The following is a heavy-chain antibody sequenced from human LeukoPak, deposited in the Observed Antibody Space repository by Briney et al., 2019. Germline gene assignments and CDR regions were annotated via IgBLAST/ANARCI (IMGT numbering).Heavy chain of an antibody. J-gene: IGHJ4*02. CDR2: IYTSGST. D-gene: IGHD3-10*01. V-gene: IGHV4-4*07. Sequence: SETLSLTCTVSGGSISSYYWSWIRQPAGKGLEWIGRIYTSGSTNHNPSLKSRVTMSVDTSKNQFSLKLSSVTAADTAVYYCARDPGPLLWFGDRGYFDYWGQGTLVTVSS. CDR3: ARDPGPLLWFGDRGYFDY. CDR1: GGSISSYY.